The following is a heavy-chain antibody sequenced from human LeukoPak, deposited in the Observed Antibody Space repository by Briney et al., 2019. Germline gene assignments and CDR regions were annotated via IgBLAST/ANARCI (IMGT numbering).Heavy chain of an antibody. V-gene: IGHV3-9*03. CDR3: AKDSRRELQGAFDI. D-gene: IGHD1-26*01. CDR2: ISWNSGSI. J-gene: IGHJ3*02. CDR1: GFTFDDHA. Sequence: GGSLRLSCAASGFTFDDHAMHWVRQAPGKGLEWVSGISWNSGSIGYADSVKGRFTISRDNAKNSLYLQMNSLRAEDMALYYCAKDSRRELQGAFDIWGQGTMVTVSS.